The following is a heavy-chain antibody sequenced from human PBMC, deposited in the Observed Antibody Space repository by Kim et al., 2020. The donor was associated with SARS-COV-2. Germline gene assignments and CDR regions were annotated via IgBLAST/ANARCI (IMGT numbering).Heavy chain of an antibody. V-gene: IGHV4-34*01. J-gene: IGHJ4*02. CDR1: GGSFSGYY. CDR3: ARSGYCSGGSCFGRVRYFDY. CDR2: INHSGST. D-gene: IGHD2-15*01. Sequence: SETLSLTCAVYGGSFSGYYWSWIRQPPGKGLEWIGEINHSGSTNYNPSLKSRVTISVDTSKNQFSLKLSSVTAADTAVYYCARSGYCSGGSCFGRVRYFDYWGQGTLVTVSS.